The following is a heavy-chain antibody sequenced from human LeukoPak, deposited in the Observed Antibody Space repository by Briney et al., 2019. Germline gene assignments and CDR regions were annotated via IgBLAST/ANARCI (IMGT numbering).Heavy chain of an antibody. CDR1: GGSFSGYY. J-gene: IGHJ4*02. D-gene: IGHD3-3*01. CDR3: ARQGRGIFGVVIPLFDY. Sequence: SETLSLTCAVDGGSFSGYYWGWIRQPPGKGLEWIGSIYYSGSTYYNPSLKSRVTISVDTSKNQFSLKLSSVAAADTAAYYCARQGRGIFGVVIPLFDYWGQGTLVTVSS. V-gene: IGHV4-39*01. CDR2: IYYSGST.